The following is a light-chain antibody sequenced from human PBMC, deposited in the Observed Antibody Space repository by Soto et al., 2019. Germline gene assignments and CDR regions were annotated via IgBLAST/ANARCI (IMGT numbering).Light chain of an antibody. V-gene: IGKV1-39*01. CDR1: QSISNY. J-gene: IGKJ1*01. CDR3: QQSYTTPWT. CDR2: AAS. Sequence: DIQMTQSPPSLSASVGDRVSITCRASQSISNYLNWYQQKPGKAPKLLMYAASSLQSGVPSRFSGSGSGTGFTLTISSLQPEDFATYYCQQSYTTPWTFGHGTKVEIK.